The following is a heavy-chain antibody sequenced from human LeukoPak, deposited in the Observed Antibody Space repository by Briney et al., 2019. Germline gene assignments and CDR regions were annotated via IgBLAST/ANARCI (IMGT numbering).Heavy chain of an antibody. CDR2: MYNNGRS. Sequence: PSETLSLTCSVSGGSISSGYWSWIRQPPGKGLEWIAYMYNNGRSNYNPSLKSRVTISLDTSKNQFSLKLSSVTAADTAVYYCAGGSGASRFDPWGQGNLVTVSS. V-gene: IGHV4-59*01. D-gene: IGHD2-8*02. J-gene: IGHJ5*02. CDR1: GGSISSGY. CDR3: AGGSGASRFDP.